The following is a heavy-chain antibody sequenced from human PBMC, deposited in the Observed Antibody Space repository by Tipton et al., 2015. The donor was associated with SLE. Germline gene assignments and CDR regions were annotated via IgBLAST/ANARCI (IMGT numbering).Heavy chain of an antibody. Sequence: LRLSCTVSGGSISSGGYYWSWIRQHPGKGLEWIGYIYYSGSTYYNPSLKSRVTISVDTSKNQFSLKLSSVTAADTAVYYCAREKVDYVTRYFDLWGQGATVTVSS. V-gene: IGHV4-31*03. CDR2: IYYSGST. D-gene: IGHD4/OR15-4a*01. CDR3: AREKVDYVTRYFDL. CDR1: GGSISSGGYY. J-gene: IGHJ3*01.